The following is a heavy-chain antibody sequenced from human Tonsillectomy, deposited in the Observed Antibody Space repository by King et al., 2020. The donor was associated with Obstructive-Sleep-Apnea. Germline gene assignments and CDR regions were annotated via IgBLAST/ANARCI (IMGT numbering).Heavy chain of an antibody. CDR2: ISWNSGSI. Sequence: VQLVESGGGLVQPGRSLRLSCAASGFTFDDYAMHWVRQAPGKGLEWVSGISWNSGSIGYADSVKGRFTISRDNAKNSLYLQMNSLRAEDTALYYCAKVLVDTAMSGYFDYWGHGTLVTVSS. J-gene: IGHJ4*01. D-gene: IGHD5-18*01. V-gene: IGHV3-9*01. CDR3: AKVLVDTAMSGYFDY. CDR1: GFTFDDYA.